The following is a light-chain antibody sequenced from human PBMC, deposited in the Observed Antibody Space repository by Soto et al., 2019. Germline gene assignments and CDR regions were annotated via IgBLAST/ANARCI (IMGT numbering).Light chain of an antibody. J-gene: IGKJ4*01. CDR3: QQYNSYSPLT. CDR1: QSISVW. CDR2: KAS. Sequence: DIQMTQSPSTLSASVGDRVTITCRASQSISVWLAWYQQKAGKAPNLLIYKASRLESGVPSRFIGSGSETEFTLTISGLQPGDSATYYCQQYNSYSPLTFGGGTKVDNK. V-gene: IGKV1-5*03.